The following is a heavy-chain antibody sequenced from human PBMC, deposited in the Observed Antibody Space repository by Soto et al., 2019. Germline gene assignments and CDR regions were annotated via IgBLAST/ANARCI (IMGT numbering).Heavy chain of an antibody. CDR2: INPDNGNT. CDR1: GYTFINYG. J-gene: IGHJ4*02. CDR3: ARVGGAVVTADY. D-gene: IGHD1-26*01. V-gene: IGHV1-18*01. Sequence: QVQLVQSGPEVKKPGASVKVACKTSGYTFINYGISWVRQAPGQGLEWMGWINPDNGNTNFAQRLQGRVTMTADRSTRTAYMELRSLRFDDTAMYYCARVGGAVVTADYWGQGNLVTVSS.